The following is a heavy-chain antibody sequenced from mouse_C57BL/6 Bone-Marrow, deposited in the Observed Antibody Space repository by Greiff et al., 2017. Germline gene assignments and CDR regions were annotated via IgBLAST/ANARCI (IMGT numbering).Heavy chain of an antibody. CDR2: IHPNSGST. J-gene: IGHJ1*03. D-gene: IGHD1-1*01. CDR1: GYTFTSYW. CDR3: ARGGSSCWYFDV. Sequence: QVQLQQPGAELVKPGASVKLSCKASGYTFTSYWMHWVKQRPGQGLEWIGMIHPNSGSTNYNEKFKSKATLTVDKSSSPAYMQLSSLTSEDSAVYYCARGGSSCWYFDVWGTGATVTVSS. V-gene: IGHV1-64*01.